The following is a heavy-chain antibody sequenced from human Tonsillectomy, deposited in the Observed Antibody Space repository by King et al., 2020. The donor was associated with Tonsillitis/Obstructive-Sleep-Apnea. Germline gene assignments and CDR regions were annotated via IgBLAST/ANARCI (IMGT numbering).Heavy chain of an antibody. J-gene: IGHJ6*02. CDR3: ARGGPDCSRTCCYSRGYYYYGLDV. CDR1: GGSFSGYY. V-gene: IGHV4-34*01. Sequence: VQLQQWGAGLLKPSETLSLTCAVYGGSFSGYYWSWIRQPPGKGLEWIGEINYSGSTNNNPSLKSRVTISVNTSKNQFSLKLSSVTAADTAVYYCARGGPDCSRTCCYSRGYYYYGLDVWGQGTPVTVSS. CDR2: INYSGST. D-gene: IGHD2-2*01.